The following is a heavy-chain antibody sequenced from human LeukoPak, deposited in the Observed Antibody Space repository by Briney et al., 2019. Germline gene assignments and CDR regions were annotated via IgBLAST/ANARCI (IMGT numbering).Heavy chain of an antibody. Sequence: PGGSLRLSRAASGITFFNAWMTWVRQAPGKGRECIGRIKIKTDGGATVYAAPVKGRFTISRDESKNTVYLQMNTLKLEDTAVYFCTHMLRGAPGDWGQGTLVPVSS. J-gene: IGHJ4*02. D-gene: IGHD3-10*01. CDR2: IKIKTDGGAT. CDR1: GITFFNAW. CDR3: THMLRGAPGD. V-gene: IGHV3-15*01.